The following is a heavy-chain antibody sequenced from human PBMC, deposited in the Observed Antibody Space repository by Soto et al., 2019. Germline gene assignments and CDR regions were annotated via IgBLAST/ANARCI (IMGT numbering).Heavy chain of an antibody. D-gene: IGHD4-17*01. Sequence: QVQLQESGPGLVKPSGTLSLTCAVSGGSISSSNWWSWVRQPPGKGLEWIGEIYHSGSTNYKPSLKSRVTISVDKSKNQFSLKLSSVTAADTAVYYCARDGVYGDYFWYFDLWGRGTLVTVSS. V-gene: IGHV4-4*02. CDR3: ARDGVYGDYFWYFDL. CDR2: IYHSGST. CDR1: GGSISSSNW. J-gene: IGHJ2*01.